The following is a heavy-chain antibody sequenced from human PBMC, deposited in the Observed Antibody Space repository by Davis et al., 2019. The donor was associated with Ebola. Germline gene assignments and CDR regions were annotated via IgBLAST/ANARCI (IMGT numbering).Heavy chain of an antibody. Sequence: SETLSLTCTVSGGSLRSYYWSWIRQAPGKGLEWIGYVHYSGSTHYSPSLKSRATIPVDTSNNQFSLTLSSVTAADTAIYYCARSLGAYAFDSWGQGALVTVSS. J-gene: IGHJ4*02. CDR1: GGSLRSYY. CDR3: ARSLGAYAFDS. D-gene: IGHD5-12*01. V-gene: IGHV4-59*01. CDR2: VHYSGST.